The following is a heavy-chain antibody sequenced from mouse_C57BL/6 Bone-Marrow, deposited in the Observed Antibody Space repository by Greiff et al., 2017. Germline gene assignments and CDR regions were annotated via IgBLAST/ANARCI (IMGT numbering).Heavy chain of an antibody. J-gene: IGHJ3*01. D-gene: IGHD2-4*01. V-gene: IGHV3-6*01. CDR2: ISYDGSN. CDR1: GYSITSGYY. Sequence: EVKLQESGPGLVKPSQSLSLTCSVTGYSITSGYYWNWIRQFPGNKLEWMGYISYDGSNNYNPSLKNRISITRDTSKNQFFLKLNSVTTEDTATYYCARGGYDYDPAWFAYWGQGTLVTVSA. CDR3: ARGGYDYDPAWFAY.